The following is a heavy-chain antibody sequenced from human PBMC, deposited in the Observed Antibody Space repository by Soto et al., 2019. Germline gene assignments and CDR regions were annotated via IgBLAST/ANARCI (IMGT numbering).Heavy chain of an antibody. Sequence: EVQLVESGGGLVQPGGSLRLSCAASGFTFSSYWMSWVRQAPGKGLEWVANIKQDGSEKYYVDSVEGRFTISRDNAKNSLYLQMNSLRAEDTAVYYCAREDFWSGYYKIDYWGQGTLVTVSS. V-gene: IGHV3-7*05. J-gene: IGHJ4*02. CDR1: GFTFSSYW. D-gene: IGHD3-3*01. CDR3: AREDFWSGYYKIDY. CDR2: IKQDGSEK.